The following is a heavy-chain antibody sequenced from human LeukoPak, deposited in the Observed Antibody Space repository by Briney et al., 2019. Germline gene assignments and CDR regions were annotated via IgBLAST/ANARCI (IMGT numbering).Heavy chain of an antibody. Sequence: SETLSVTCTVPGGSISSYYWSWIRQPPGKGLGWSGYIYYSGSTKYNPSLKSRVTISVDTSKNQFPLKLSSVTAADTAVYYCARHSGGRDSSGEYWYFDLWGRGTLVTVSS. J-gene: IGHJ2*01. V-gene: IGHV4-59*08. CDR3: ARHSGGRDSSGEYWYFDL. CDR2: IYYSGST. CDR1: GGSISSYY. D-gene: IGHD3-22*01.